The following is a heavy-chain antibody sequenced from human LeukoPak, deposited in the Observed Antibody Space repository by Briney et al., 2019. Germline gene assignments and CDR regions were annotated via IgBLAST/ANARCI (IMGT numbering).Heavy chain of an antibody. D-gene: IGHD3-3*01. J-gene: IGHJ4*02. CDR3: AKAPNFWSGLDY. CDR2: ISGSGGST. V-gene: IGHV3-23*01. Sequence: PGGSLRLSCAASGFTFSSYAMSWVRQAPGKGLEWVSAISGSGGSTYYVDSVKGRFTISRDNSKNTLYLQMNSLRAEDTAVYYCAKAPNFWSGLDYWGQGTLVTVSS. CDR1: GFTFSSYA.